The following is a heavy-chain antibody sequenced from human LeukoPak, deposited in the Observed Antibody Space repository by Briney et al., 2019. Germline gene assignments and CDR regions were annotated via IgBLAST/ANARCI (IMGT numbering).Heavy chain of an antibody. D-gene: IGHD2-15*01. CDR1: GYTFTSYG. V-gene: IGHV1-46*01. CDR3: ARDSRECSGGSCYASYPGDS. J-gene: IGHJ4*02. CDR2: INPSGGST. Sequence: GASVKVSCKASGYTFTSYGISWVRQAPGQGPEWLGIINPSGGSTSYAQKFQGRVTMTRDTSTSTVYMELSSLRSEDTAVYYCARDSRECSGGSCYASYPGDSWGQGTLVTVSS.